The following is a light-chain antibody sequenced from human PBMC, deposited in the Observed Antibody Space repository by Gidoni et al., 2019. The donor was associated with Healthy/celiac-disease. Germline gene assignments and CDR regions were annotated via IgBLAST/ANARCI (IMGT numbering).Light chain of an antibody. Sequence: IQMTQSPSSLSASVGDRVTITCRASQRISSYLNWYQQKPGKAPKLLIYAASSLQSGVPSRFRGSGSGTDFTLTISRLQPEDFATYYCQQSYSTTWTFGQGTKVEIK. CDR1: QRISSY. V-gene: IGKV1-39*01. CDR3: QQSYSTTWT. CDR2: AAS. J-gene: IGKJ1*01.